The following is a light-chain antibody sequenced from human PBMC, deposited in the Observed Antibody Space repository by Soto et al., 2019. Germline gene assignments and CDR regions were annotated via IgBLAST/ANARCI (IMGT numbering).Light chain of an antibody. CDR2: GAS. CDR1: QSVSSSY. V-gene: IGKV3-20*01. CDR3: QQSVSSPYT. J-gene: IGKJ2*01. Sequence: EIVLTQSPGTQSLSPGERATLSCRASQSVSSSYLAWYQQRPGQAPRLLIYGASSRATGIPDRFSGTGSGTDFTLTISRLEPEDFAVYYCQQSVSSPYTFGQGTKLEIK.